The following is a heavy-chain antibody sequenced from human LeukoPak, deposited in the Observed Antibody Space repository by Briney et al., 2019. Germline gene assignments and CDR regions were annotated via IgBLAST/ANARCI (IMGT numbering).Heavy chain of an antibody. CDR2: IYTSGST. V-gene: IGHV4-4*07. CDR3: ARDSGYSGYGDAFDI. J-gene: IGHJ3*02. Sequence: SETLFLTCTVSGGSISSYYWSWIRQPAGKGLEWIGRIYTSGSTNYNPSLKSRVTMSVDTSKNQFSLKLSSVTAADTAVYYCARDSGYSGYGDAFDIWGQGTMVTVSS. D-gene: IGHD5-12*01. CDR1: GGSISSYY.